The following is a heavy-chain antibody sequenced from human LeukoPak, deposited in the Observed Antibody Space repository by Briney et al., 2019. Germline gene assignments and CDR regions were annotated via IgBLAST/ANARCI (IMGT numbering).Heavy chain of an antibody. J-gene: IGHJ5*02. V-gene: IGHV4-38-2*01. CDR2: IYHSGST. CDR1: GHSMISDYY. CDR3: ARNVSADFSNRHHKWFDP. D-gene: IGHD2-8*01. Sequence: SETLSLTCGVSGHSMISDYYWGWIRQPPGKGLEWIGSIYHSGSTHYNPSLTSRVTISVDTSKNQFSLKLSSVTASDTAIYYCARNVSADFSNRHHKWFDPWGQGTLVTVSS.